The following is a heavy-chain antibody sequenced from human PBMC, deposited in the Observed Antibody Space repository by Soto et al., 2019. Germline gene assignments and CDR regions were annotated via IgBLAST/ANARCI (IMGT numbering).Heavy chain of an antibody. D-gene: IGHD3-10*01. CDR1: GDIFSRST. J-gene: IGHJ4*02. Sequence: QVQLVQSGTEVTKPGSSVTVSCTASGDIFSRSTLSWVRQAPGQRLEWMGRIIPMLGMSNSALKFQGRLTISADTSTNKVYMHLNSLRSADTAVYYCATSYGSGSAHFDSWGQGTLVTVSS. V-gene: IGHV1-69*02. CDR3: ATSYGSGSAHFDS. CDR2: IIPMLGMS.